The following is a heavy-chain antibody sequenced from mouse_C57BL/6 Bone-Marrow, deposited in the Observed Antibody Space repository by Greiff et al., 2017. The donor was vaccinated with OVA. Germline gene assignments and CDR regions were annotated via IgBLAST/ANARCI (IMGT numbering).Heavy chain of an antibody. J-gene: IGHJ4*01. V-gene: IGHV1-20*01. D-gene: IGHD2-5*01. CDR1: GYSFTGYF. CDR3: ARSLYYSNPHYAMDC. Sequence: EVQLQQSGPELVKPGDSVKISCKASGYSFTGYFMNWVMQSHGKSLEWIGRINPYNGDTFYNQKFKGKATLTVDKSSSTAHMELRSLTSEDSAVYYCARSLYYSNPHYAMDCWGQGTSVTVSS. CDR2: INPYNGDT.